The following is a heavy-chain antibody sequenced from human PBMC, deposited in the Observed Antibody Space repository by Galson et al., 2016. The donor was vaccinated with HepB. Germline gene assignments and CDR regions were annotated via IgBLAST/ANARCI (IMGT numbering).Heavy chain of an antibody. D-gene: IGHD5-12*01. CDR3: SKPTNSDAFHI. CDR2: IRDKANNYTT. CDR1: GLTFSDHY. J-gene: IGHJ3*02. V-gene: IGHV3-72*01. Sequence: SLRLSCAASGLTFSDHYMDWVRQAPGKGLEWVGRIRDKANNYTTEYAASVEGRFSDSTDESKNSLYLQMNSLETEDTAVYYCSKPTNSDAFHIWGQGTMVTVSS.